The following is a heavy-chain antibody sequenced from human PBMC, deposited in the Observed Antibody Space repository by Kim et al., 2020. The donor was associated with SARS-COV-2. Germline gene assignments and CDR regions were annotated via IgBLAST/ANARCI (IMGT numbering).Heavy chain of an antibody. Sequence: GGSLRLSCTASGFTFSNYYMSWIRQAPGEGLEWVSYISSGGNTIYYADSVKGRFTVSRDNAKNSLYLQMNSLRAEDTAVYYCARPPSSGFYTGPGVWGQGTTVTVSS. D-gene: IGHD3-22*01. CDR2: ISSGGNTI. CDR3: ARPPSSGFYTGPGV. J-gene: IGHJ6*02. V-gene: IGHV3-11*01. CDR1: GFTFSNYY.